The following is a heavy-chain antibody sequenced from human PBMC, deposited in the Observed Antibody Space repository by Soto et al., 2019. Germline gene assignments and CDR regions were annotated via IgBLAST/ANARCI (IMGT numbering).Heavy chain of an antibody. CDR3: ARGRIAVAGYYFDY. Sequence: QVQLVQSGAEVKKPGSSVKVSCKASGGTFSSYTISWVRQAPGQGLEWMGRIIPILGIANYAQKFQGRVTITEDKSTSTAYMELSSLRSEDTAVYYCARGRIAVAGYYFDYWGQGTLVTVSS. CDR2: IIPILGIA. CDR1: GGTFSSYT. D-gene: IGHD6-19*01. V-gene: IGHV1-69*02. J-gene: IGHJ4*02.